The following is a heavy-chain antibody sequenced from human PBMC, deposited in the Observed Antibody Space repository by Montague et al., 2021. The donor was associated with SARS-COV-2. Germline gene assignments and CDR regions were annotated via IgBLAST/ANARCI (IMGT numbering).Heavy chain of an antibody. J-gene: IGHJ6*02. CDR3: ARGRTGTPFYHYYYYGMDG. D-gene: IGHD1-7*01. Sequence: SETLSLTCAVYGGSFSGYYWSWIRQPPGKGLEWIGEINHSGSTNYNPSLKSRVTISVDTSKNQFSLKLRSVTAAATAVYYCARGRTGTPFYHYYYYGMDGWGQGTTVTVSS. V-gene: IGHV4-34*01. CDR1: GGSFSGYY. CDR2: INHSGST.